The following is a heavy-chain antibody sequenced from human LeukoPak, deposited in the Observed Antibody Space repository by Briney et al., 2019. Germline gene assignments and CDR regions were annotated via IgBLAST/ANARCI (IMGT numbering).Heavy chain of an antibody. CDR1: GFTFSASD. D-gene: IGHD6-13*01. V-gene: IGHV3-73*01. Sequence: GGSLRLSCAASGFTFSASDIHWVRQASGKGLEWVGRIRNKANNYATIYAASVKGRFTLSRDDSKNTAYLQMNSLTTEETAVYYCTRHATESGIAAPGDYWGQGTLVTVSS. CDR3: TRHATESGIAAPGDY. J-gene: IGHJ4*02. CDR2: IRNKANNYAT.